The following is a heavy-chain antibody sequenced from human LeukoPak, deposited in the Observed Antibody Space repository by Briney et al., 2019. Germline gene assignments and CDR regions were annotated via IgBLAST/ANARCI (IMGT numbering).Heavy chain of an antibody. CDR1: GGSFSGYY. Sequence: KPSETLSLTCAVYGGSFSGYYWSWIRQPPGKGLEWIGEINHSGSTNYNPSLKSRVTISVDRSKNQFSLKLSSVTAADTAVYYCARYSSSWPYWYFDLWGRGTLVTVSS. J-gene: IGHJ2*01. CDR3: ARYSSSWPYWYFDL. CDR2: INHSGST. V-gene: IGHV4-34*01. D-gene: IGHD6-13*01.